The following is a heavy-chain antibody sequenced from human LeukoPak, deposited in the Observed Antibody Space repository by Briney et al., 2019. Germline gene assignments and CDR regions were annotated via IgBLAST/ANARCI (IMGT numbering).Heavy chain of an antibody. V-gene: IGHV3-33*01. D-gene: IGHD6-13*01. J-gene: IGHJ3*02. CDR1: GFTFSSYG. CDR2: IWYDGSNK. Sequence: GGSLSLSCAASGFTFSSYGMHWVRQAPGKGLEWVADIWYDGSNKYYADSVKGRFTISRDNSKNTLYLQMNGLRAEDTAVYYCARDQRVAYSSSWYGGAFDIWGQGTMVTVSS. CDR3: ARDQRVAYSSSWYGGAFDI.